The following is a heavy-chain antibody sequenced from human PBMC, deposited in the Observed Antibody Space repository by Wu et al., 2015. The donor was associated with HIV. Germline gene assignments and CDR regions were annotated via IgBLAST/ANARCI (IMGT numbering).Heavy chain of an antibody. D-gene: IGHD6-6*01. J-gene: IGHJ4*02. Sequence: QVQLVQSGAEVKKPGASVKVSCKASGYTFTGYYMHWVRQAPGQGLEWMGWINPNSGGTNYAQKFQGRVTMTRDTSISTAYMELSRLRSDDTAVYYCARASIAARPGKYYFDYWGQGTLVTVSS. V-gene: IGHV1-2*02. CDR1: GYTFTGYY. CDR3: ARASIAARPGKYYFDY. CDR2: INPNSGGT.